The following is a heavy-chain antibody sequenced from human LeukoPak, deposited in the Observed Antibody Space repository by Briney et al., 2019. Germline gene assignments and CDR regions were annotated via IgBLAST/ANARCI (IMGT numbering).Heavy chain of an antibody. J-gene: IGHJ4*02. CDR2: INRDGGEK. CDR1: GFTFSSYW. Sequence: PGGSLRLSCAASGFTFSSYWTSWVRQAPGKGLEWVANINRDGGEKYHVDSVKGRFTISRDNAKNSPYLQMNSLRTEDTAIYYCARAPEGSGSSYYFDYWGQGILVTVSS. D-gene: IGHD3-10*01. V-gene: IGHV3-7*01. CDR3: ARAPEGSGSSYYFDY.